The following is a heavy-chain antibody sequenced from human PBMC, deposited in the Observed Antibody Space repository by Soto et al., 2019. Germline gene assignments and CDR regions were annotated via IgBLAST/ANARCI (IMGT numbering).Heavy chain of an antibody. CDR1: GFTFSSYG. CDR3: ARDRYSSGWSPAKAIFQH. D-gene: IGHD6-19*01. V-gene: IGHV3-33*01. J-gene: IGHJ1*01. CDR2: IWYDGSNK. Sequence: QVQLVESGGGVVQPGRSLRLSCAASGFTFSSYGMHWVRQAPGKGLEWVAVIWYDGSNKYYADSVKGRFTISRDNSKNSRYLQMNSLRAEDTAVYYCARDRYSSGWSPAKAIFQHWGQGTLVTVSS.